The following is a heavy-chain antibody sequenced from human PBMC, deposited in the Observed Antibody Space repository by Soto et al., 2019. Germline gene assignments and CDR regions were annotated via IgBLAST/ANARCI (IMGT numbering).Heavy chain of an antibody. CDR2: IYWDDDK. V-gene: IGHV2-5*02. CDR1: GFSLTGSGVG. J-gene: IGHJ4*02. Sequence: QITLKESGPTLVKPTQTLTLTCTFSGFSLTGSGVGVGWIRQPPGKALEWLALIYWDDDKRYSPSLKSRLTTTKHTSQNQMALTVTSNDPVDTATYSCARLLWSDTSLYYFDYCGQGTLVTVSS. CDR3: ARLLWSDTSLYYFDY. D-gene: IGHD3-3*01.